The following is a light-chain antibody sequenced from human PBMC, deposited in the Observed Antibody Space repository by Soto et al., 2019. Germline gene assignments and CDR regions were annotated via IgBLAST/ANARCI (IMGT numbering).Light chain of an antibody. V-gene: IGKV3-15*01. CDR2: GAS. CDR1: QSVSSN. Sequence: ETVMTQSPATLSVSPGERATISCRASQSVSSNLAWYRQRPGQAPRLLIYGASTRAAGVPASFSGSGSGTEFTLTISSLESEDFAFYFCQQYNNWPRTFGQGTRLEIE. CDR3: QQYNNWPRT. J-gene: IGKJ5*01.